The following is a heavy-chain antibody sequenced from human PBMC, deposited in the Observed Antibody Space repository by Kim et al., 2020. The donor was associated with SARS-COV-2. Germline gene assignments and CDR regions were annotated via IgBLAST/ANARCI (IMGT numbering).Heavy chain of an antibody. J-gene: IGHJ5*02. CDR3: ARGDCSSTSCYDSSWFDP. CDR1: GGSISSSNW. CDR2: IYHSGST. Sequence: SETLSLTCAVSGGSISSSNWWSWVRQPPGKGLEWIGEIYHSGSTNYNPSLKSRVTISVDKSKNQFSLKLSSVTAADTAVYYCARGDCSSTSCYDSSWFDPWGQGTLVTVSS. D-gene: IGHD2-2*01. V-gene: IGHV4-4*02.